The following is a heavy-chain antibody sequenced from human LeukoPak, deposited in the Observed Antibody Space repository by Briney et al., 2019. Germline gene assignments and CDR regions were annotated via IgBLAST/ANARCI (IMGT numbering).Heavy chain of an antibody. CDR1: GGSISSYY. CDR2: IYYSGST. J-gene: IGHJ2*01. V-gene: IGHV4-59*01. Sequence: SETLSLTCTVSGGSISSYYWSWIRQLPGKGLEWVGYIYYSGSTNYNPSLKSRVTISVDTSKNQFSLKLSSVTAADTAVYYCARARYYYDSSGYPYWYFDLWGRGTLVTVSS. D-gene: IGHD3-22*01. CDR3: ARARYYYDSSGYPYWYFDL.